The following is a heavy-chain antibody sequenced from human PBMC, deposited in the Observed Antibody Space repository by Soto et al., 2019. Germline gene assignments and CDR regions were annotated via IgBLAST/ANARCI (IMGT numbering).Heavy chain of an antibody. CDR2: IYSGGST. CDR1: GFTVSSNY. Sequence: GGSLRLSCAASGFTVSSNYMSWVRQAPGKGLEWVSVIYSGGSTYYADSVKGRFTIPRDNSKNTLYLQMNSLRAEDTAVYYCARVTDSSGYDDYWGQGTLVTVSS. J-gene: IGHJ4*02. V-gene: IGHV3-53*01. CDR3: ARVTDSSGYDDY. D-gene: IGHD3-22*01.